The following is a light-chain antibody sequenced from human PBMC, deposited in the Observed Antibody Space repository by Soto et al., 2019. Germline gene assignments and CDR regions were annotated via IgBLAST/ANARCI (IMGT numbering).Light chain of an antibody. V-gene: IGLV1-44*01. CDR1: RSNIGSNT. CDR2: SNN. CDR3: EAWDDRLNGSYV. Sequence: QSVLTQPPSTSGTPGQRVTISCSGSRSNIGSNTVTWYQQLPGTAPKLLIYSNNQRPSGVPDRFSGSKSGTSASLAISGLQSEDEADYYREAWDDRLNGSYVFGTGTKVTVL. J-gene: IGLJ1*01.